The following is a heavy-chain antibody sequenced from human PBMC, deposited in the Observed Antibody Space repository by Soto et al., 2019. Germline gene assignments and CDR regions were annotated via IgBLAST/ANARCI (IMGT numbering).Heavy chain of an antibody. J-gene: IGHJ5*02. CDR3: ARDRTPQWLVEVGFGWFDP. Sequence: SETLSLTCTVSGGSISSYYWSWIRQPPGKGLEWIGYIYYSGSTNYNPSLKSRVTISVDTSKNQFSLKLSSVTAADTAVYYCARDRTPQWLVEVGFGWFDPWGQGTLVTVSS. CDR2: IYYSGST. V-gene: IGHV4-59*01. D-gene: IGHD6-19*01. CDR1: GGSISSYY.